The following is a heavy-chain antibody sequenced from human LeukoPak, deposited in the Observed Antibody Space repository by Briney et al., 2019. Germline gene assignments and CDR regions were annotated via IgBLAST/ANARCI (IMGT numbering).Heavy chain of an antibody. CDR3: AKEGWRNFGSGSYYEGNFMDV. CDR2: ISGSAGST. D-gene: IGHD3-10*01. Sequence: PGGSLRLSCPASGFTLTSYGMSWVRQAPGKGLEWVSGISGSAGSTHYADSVKGRFTISRDDSKNTLYLQMNSLRAEDTAVYYCAKEGWRNFGSGSYYEGNFMDVWGKGTTVTVSS. J-gene: IGHJ6*03. CDR1: GFTLTSYG. V-gene: IGHV3-23*01.